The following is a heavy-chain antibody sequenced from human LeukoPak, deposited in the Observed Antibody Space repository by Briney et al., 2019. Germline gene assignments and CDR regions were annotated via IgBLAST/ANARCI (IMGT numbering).Heavy chain of an antibody. Sequence: SETLSLTCTVSGGSIRSYYWSWIRQPPGKGLEWIGYIYYSGSTNYNPSLKSRVTISVDTSKNQFSLKLSSVTAADTAVYYCASQMGGGFGEFSIDYWGQGTLVTVSS. J-gene: IGHJ4*02. CDR3: ASQMGGGFGEFSIDY. D-gene: IGHD3-10*01. CDR1: GGSIRSYY. CDR2: IYYSGST. V-gene: IGHV4-59*08.